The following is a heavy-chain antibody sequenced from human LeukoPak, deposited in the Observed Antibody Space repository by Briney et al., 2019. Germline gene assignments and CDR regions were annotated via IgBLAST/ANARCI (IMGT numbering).Heavy chain of an antibody. D-gene: IGHD4-17*01. V-gene: IGHV3-23*01. J-gene: IGHJ4*02. CDR3: AKDRRTVTTRFTFDY. CDR2: ISGSGGST. Sequence: PGGSLRLSCAGSGFTFRSYAVSWVRQAPGKGLEWVSAISGSGGSTYYADSVKGRFTISRDNSKNTLYLQMNSLRAEDTAVYYCAKDRRTVTTRFTFDYWGQGTLVTVSS. CDR1: GFTFRSYA.